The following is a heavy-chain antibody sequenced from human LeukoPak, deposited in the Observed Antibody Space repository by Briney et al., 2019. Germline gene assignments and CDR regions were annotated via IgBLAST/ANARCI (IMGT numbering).Heavy chain of an antibody. Sequence: KSSETLSLTCTVSGGSISSYYWHWIQQPAGKGLEWIGRIYSSGSTNYNPSLKSRVTISVDTSKNQFSLKLSSVTAADTAVYYCASTYYYGSGSYYPRVFYMDVWGKGTTVTISS. CDR3: ASTYYYGSGSYYPRVFYMDV. J-gene: IGHJ6*03. V-gene: IGHV4-4*07. CDR1: GGSISSYY. D-gene: IGHD3-10*01. CDR2: IYSSGST.